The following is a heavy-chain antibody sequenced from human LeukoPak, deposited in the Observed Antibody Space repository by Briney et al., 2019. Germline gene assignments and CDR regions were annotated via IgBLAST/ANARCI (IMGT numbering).Heavy chain of an antibody. D-gene: IGHD3-9*01. J-gene: IGHJ4*02. Sequence: SETLSLTCTVSGGSISSYYWSWIRQPPGKGLEWIGYIYYSGSTNYNPSLKSRVTISVDTSKNQFSLKLSSVTAADTAVYYCARQQTDYDILTGYRAPFDYWGQGTLVTVSS. CDR2: IYYSGST. CDR1: GGSISSYY. V-gene: IGHV4-59*08. CDR3: ARQQTDYDILTGYRAPFDY.